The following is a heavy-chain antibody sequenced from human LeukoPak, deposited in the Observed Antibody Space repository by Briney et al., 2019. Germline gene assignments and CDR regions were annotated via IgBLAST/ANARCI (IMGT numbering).Heavy chain of an antibody. V-gene: IGHV3-53*01. D-gene: IGHD6-13*01. J-gene: IGHJ4*02. CDR1: GFTVSSNY. Sequence: PGGSLRLSCAASGFTVSSNYMSWVRQAPGKGLEWVSIIYSGGSTYFADSVKGRFTISRDNSKNTLYLQMNSLRAEDTALYYCARVPVASWIQLDSWGQGTLVTASS. CDR2: IYSGGST. CDR3: ARVPVASWIQLDS.